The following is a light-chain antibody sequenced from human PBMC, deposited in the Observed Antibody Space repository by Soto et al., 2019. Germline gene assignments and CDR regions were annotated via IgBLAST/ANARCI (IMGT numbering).Light chain of an antibody. Sequence: QSVLTQPASVSGSPGQSITISCTGTSSDIGGYNYVSWYQLHPGKVPKLIIYDIINRPSGVSNRLSGSKSGNTASLTISGLQAEDEADYYCSSYTSTSALGVVFGGGTKLTVL. CDR1: SSDIGGYNY. CDR2: DII. J-gene: IGLJ2*01. CDR3: SSYTSTSALGVV. V-gene: IGLV2-14*01.